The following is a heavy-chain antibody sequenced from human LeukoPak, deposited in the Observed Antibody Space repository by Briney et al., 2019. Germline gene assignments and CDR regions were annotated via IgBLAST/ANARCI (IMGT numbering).Heavy chain of an antibody. J-gene: IGHJ4*02. CDR2: IYYSGST. D-gene: IGHD3-9*01. V-gene: IGHV4-30-4*01. CDR3: ARDRYFIGFDY. Sequence: SQTLSLTCTVSGGSISRGDYHWSWIRQPPGKGLEWIGYIYYSGSTYYNPSLKSRVSISVDTSKNQFSLKLSSVTAADTAVYYCARDRYFIGFDYWGQGTLVAVSS. CDR1: GGSISRGDYH.